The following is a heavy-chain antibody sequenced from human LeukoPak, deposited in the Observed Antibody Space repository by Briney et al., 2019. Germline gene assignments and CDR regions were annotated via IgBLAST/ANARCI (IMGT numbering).Heavy chain of an antibody. J-gene: IGHJ6*02. CDR2: IYYSGST. V-gene: IGHV4-59*01. Sequence: SETLSLTCTVSGGSISSYYWSWIRQPPGKGLEWIGYIYYSGSTNYNPSLKSRVTISVDTSKNQFSLKLSSVTAADTAVYYCARVLGGGHRSYYDYYGMDVWGQGTTVTVSS. CDR1: GGSISSYY. CDR3: ARVLGGGHRSYYDYYGMDV. D-gene: IGHD4-23*01.